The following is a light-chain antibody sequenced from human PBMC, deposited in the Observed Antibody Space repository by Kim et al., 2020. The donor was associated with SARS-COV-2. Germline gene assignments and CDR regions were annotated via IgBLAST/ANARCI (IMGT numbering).Light chain of an antibody. J-gene: IGLJ1*01. V-gene: IGLV2-23*02. Sequence: EVGTNDLTTRYQQFPGKAPKHIIYEVTQRPSGVSNRFSGSKSGNTASLTIFDRQTEDEADYYCCSYAGTTTFDVFGTGTKVTVL. CDR1: EVGTNDL. CDR2: EVT. CDR3: CSYAGTTTFDV.